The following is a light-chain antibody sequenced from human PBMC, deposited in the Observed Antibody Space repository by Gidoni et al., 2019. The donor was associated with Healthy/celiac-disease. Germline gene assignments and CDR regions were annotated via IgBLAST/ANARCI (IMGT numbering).Light chain of an antibody. CDR2: DAS. V-gene: IGKV3-11*01. CDR1: QSVSSY. J-gene: IGKJ5*01. Sequence: EIVLTQSPATLSLSPGERATLSCRASQSVSSYLAWYQQKPGQAPRLLIYDASNRATGIQARFSGSGSGTDFTLTISSLEPEDFAVYYCQQRSNWPITVGQGTRLEIK. CDR3: QQRSNWPIT.